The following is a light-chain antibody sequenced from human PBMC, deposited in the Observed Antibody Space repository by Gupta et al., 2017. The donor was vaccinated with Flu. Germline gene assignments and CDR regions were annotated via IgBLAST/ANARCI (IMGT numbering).Light chain of an antibody. CDR1: SNNVGDQG. CDR2: RSN. CDR3: SAWDHSTSAWV. V-gene: IGLV10-54*04. Sequence: ARLTQRPSVSKGLQQTATPTCTWTSNNVGDQGAAWLQQHPGHPPRLLSYRSNNRPSGISERFSASSSGTTASLTITGLQPEDEADYYCSAWDHSTSAWVFGGGTKLTVL. J-gene: IGLJ3*02.